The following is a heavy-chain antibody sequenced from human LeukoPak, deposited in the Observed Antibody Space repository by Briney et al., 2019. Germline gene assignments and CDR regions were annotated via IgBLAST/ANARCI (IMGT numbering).Heavy chain of an antibody. V-gene: IGHV3-7*01. CDR2: IKQDGSEK. CDR3: ASGRSGWYDTFDY. J-gene: IGHJ4*02. Sequence: GGSLRLSCAASGFTFSSYAMSWVRQAPGKGLEWVANIKQDGSEKYYVDSVKGRFTISRDNAKNSLYLQMNSLRAEDTAVYYCASGRSGWYDTFDYWGQGTLVTVSS. CDR1: GFTFSSYA. D-gene: IGHD6-19*01.